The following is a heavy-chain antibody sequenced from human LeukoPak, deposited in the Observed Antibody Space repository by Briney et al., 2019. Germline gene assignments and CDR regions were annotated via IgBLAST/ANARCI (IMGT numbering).Heavy chain of an antibody. J-gene: IGHJ4*02. CDR3: ARGVGKDCSSTSCYKMIDY. D-gene: IGHD2-2*02. CDR2: INPNSGGT. V-gene: IGHV1-2*02. Sequence: ASVTVSCKASGYTFTSYGISWVRQAPGQGLEWMGWINPNSGGTNYAQKFQGRVTMTRDTSISTAYMELSRLRSDDTAVYYCARGVGKDCSSTSCYKMIDYWGQGTLVTVSS. CDR1: GYTFTSYG.